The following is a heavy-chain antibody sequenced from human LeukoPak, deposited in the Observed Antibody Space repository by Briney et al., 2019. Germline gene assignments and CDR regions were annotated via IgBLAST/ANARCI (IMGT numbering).Heavy chain of an antibody. D-gene: IGHD6-13*01. V-gene: IGHV3-30-3*01. CDR3: ASHYEYSSRWYFDY. Sequence: PGGSLRLSCAASGFTFSRYVMHWVRQAPGKGLEWVAVISYDGSNKYYADSVKGRFTISRDNSKNTLYLQMNSLRAEDTAVYYCASHYEYSSRWYFDYWGQGTLVTVSS. J-gene: IGHJ4*02. CDR2: ISYDGSNK. CDR1: GFTFSRYV.